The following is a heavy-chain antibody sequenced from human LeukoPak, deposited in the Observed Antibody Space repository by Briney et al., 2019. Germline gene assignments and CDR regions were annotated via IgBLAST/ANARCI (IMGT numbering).Heavy chain of an antibody. CDR1: GFTFSSYS. V-gene: IGHV3-15*01. J-gene: IGHJ3*02. D-gene: IGHD3-9*01. CDR3: TVSSMYYDILTGYYKGDAFDI. Sequence: GGSLRLSCAASGFTFSSYSMNWVRQAPGKGLEWVGRIKSKTDGGTTDYAAPVKGRFTISRDDSKNTLYLQMNSLKTEDTAVYYCTVSSMYYDILTGYYKGDAFDIWGQGTMVTVSS. CDR2: IKSKTDGGTT.